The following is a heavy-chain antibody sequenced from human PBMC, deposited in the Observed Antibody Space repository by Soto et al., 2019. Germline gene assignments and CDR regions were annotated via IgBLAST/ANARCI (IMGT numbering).Heavy chain of an antibody. CDR3: ATAYYDSRGFQDR. V-gene: IGHV3-23*01. D-gene: IGHD3-22*01. J-gene: IGHJ5*02. CDR1: GLTFSNYV. CDR2: ISGSGDGS. Sequence: EVQLLESGGALVDRGGSWRLSCDTSGLTFSNYVLTWVRQVPGWGLEWVPGISGSGDGSSYADSVKGRFTISRDNSEKTLYLQMNSLRAEDTATYFCATAYYDSRGFQDRWGQGTLVTVSS.